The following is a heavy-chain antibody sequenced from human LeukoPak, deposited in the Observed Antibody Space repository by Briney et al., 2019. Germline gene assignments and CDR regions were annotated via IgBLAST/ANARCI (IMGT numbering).Heavy chain of an antibody. CDR2: ISSSGSTV. D-gene: IGHD5-24*01. CDR1: GFTFSDYE. V-gene: IGHV3-48*03. Sequence: GGSLRPSCAASGFTFSDYEMNWVRQAPGKGLEWVSYISSSGSTVYYADSVKGRFTISRDNAKNSLYLQINSLRAEDTAVYYCARPRGGYRLYWGQGTLVTVSS. CDR3: ARPRGGYRLY. J-gene: IGHJ4*02.